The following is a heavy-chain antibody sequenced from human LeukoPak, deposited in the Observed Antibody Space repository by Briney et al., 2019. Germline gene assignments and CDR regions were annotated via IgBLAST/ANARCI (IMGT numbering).Heavy chain of an antibody. D-gene: IGHD3-10*01. Sequence: GGSLRLSCAASGFTFSSYAMSWVRQAPGKGLERVSAISGSGGSTYYADPVKGRFTISRDNSKNTLYLQMNSLRAEDTAVYYCAKDRGDYFTPLDYWGQGTLVTVSS. CDR2: ISGSGGST. CDR3: AKDRGDYFTPLDY. CDR1: GFTFSSYA. V-gene: IGHV3-23*01. J-gene: IGHJ4*02.